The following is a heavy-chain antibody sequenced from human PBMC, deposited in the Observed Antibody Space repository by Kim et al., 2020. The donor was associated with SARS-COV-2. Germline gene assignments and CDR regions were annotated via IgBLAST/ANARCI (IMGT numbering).Heavy chain of an antibody. D-gene: IGHD3-9*01. J-gene: IGHJ6*02. Sequence: SVKVSCKASGGTFSSYAISWVRQAPGQGLEWMGGIIPIFGTANYAQKFQGRVTITADESTSTAYMELSSLRSEDTAVYYCARGGRPYYDILTGYYEYYYYGMDVWGQGTTVTVSS. CDR2: IIPIFGTA. CDR1: GGTFSSYA. V-gene: IGHV1-69*13. CDR3: ARGGRPYYDILTGYYEYYYYGMDV.